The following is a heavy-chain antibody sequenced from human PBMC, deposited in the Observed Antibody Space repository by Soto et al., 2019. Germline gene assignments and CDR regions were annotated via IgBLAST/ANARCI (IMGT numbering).Heavy chain of an antibody. V-gene: IGHV3-30*18. J-gene: IGHJ4*02. CDR3: AKDHPVSNKAVDY. CDR1: GFTFSDFG. CDR2: ISYDGENS. D-gene: IGHD4-17*01. Sequence: QVPLVESGGGVVQPGTSLRLSCAASGFTFSDFGMHWIRQVPGKGLEWVAVISYDGENSFYADSVKGRFTISRDNSNNTLYLQMNSLRPDDTAVYHCAKDHPVSNKAVDYWGQGTLVAVSS.